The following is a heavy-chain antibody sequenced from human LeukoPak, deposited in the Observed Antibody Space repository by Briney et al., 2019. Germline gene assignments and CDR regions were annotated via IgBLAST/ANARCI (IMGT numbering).Heavy chain of an antibody. Sequence: SETLSLTCAVYGGSLSGYYWSWIRQPPGKGLEWIGEINHSGRTNYNPSLKSRVTISVDTSKNQFSLKLSSVAAADTAVYYCARAADNYYGMDVWGQGTTVTVSS. CDR1: GGSLSGYY. CDR2: INHSGRT. V-gene: IGHV4-34*01. CDR3: ARAADNYYGMDV. J-gene: IGHJ6*02.